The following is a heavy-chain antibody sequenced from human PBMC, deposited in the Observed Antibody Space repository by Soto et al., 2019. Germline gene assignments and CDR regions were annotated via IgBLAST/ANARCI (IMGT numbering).Heavy chain of an antibody. V-gene: IGHV4-31*03. D-gene: IGHD2-2*01. Sequence: TLSLTCTVSGGSINSGGYYWTWIRQHPGSGLESIGYIYYSGDTYYNPSLKSRLSISLDTSKNQFSLKLTSVTAADTAIYYCARFPSRAHYFAMDLWGHGTAVTVSS. CDR2: IYYSGDT. J-gene: IGHJ6*02. CDR1: GGSINSGGYY. CDR3: ARFPSRAHYFAMDL.